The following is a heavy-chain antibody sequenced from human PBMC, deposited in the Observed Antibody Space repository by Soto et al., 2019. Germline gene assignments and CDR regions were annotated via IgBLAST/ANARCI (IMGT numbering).Heavy chain of an antibody. Sequence: GGSLRLSCAASGFTFSSYGMHWVRQAPGKGLEWVAVIWYDGSNKYYADSVKGRFTISRDNSKNTLYLQMNSLRAEDTAVYYCARGIEMATITPPGPHFGYWGQGTLVTVSS. CDR2: IWYDGSNK. CDR1: GFTFSSYG. D-gene: IGHD5-12*01. J-gene: IGHJ4*02. V-gene: IGHV3-33*01. CDR3: ARGIEMATITPPGPHFGY.